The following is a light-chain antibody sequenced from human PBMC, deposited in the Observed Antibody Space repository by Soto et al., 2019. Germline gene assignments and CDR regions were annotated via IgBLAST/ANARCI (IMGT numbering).Light chain of an antibody. CDR3: ISYTTSSTVD. Sequence: SALTQPASVFGSPGQSITITCTGTSRDVGGYNFVSWYQQHPGKAPKLMIYEVCNRHSGVSNCISCSKSSNTTYPTLSALQPEDEADYYGISYTTSSTVDIGTGSKGTGL. CDR2: EVC. J-gene: IGLJ1*01. V-gene: IGLV2-14*03. CDR1: SRDVGGYNF.